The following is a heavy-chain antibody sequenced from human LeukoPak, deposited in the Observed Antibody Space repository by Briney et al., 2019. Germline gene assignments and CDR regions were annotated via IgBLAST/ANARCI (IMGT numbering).Heavy chain of an antibody. Sequence: GGSLRLSCAASGFTFSSYWMSWVRQAPGKGLEWVSVIYSGGSTYYADSVKGRFTISRDNSKNTLYLQMNSLRAEDTAVYYCARGTTVTRKALGYWGQGTLVTVSS. J-gene: IGHJ4*02. D-gene: IGHD4-17*01. CDR2: IYSGGST. V-gene: IGHV3-53*01. CDR1: GFTFSSYW. CDR3: ARGTTVTRKALGY.